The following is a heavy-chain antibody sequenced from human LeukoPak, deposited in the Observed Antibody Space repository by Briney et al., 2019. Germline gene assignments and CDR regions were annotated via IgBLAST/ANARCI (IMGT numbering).Heavy chain of an antibody. CDR1: GFSFSTYS. CDR3: ARDRGFFQH. Sequence: GGSLRLSCVASGFSFSTYSMNWVRPAPGKGLEWVSYISSGSSTIYYADSVKGRFTISRDNAKNSLYLQMNSLRGEDTAIYYCARDRGFFQHWGQGTLVTVSS. D-gene: IGHD3-10*01. J-gene: IGHJ1*01. V-gene: IGHV3-48*04. CDR2: ISSGSSTI.